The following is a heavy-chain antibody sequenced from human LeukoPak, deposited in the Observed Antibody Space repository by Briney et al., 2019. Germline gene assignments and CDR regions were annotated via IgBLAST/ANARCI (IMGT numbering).Heavy chain of an antibody. V-gene: IGHV1-69*04. J-gene: IGHJ4*02. CDR3: ASSDLGYCSGGSCQTFDY. CDR2: IIPIFGIA. CDR1: GGTFSSYA. D-gene: IGHD2-15*01. Sequence: SVKVSCKASGGTFSSYAISWVRQAPGQGLEWMGRIIPIFGIANYAQKFRGRVTITADKSTSTAYMELSSLRSEDTAVYYCASSDLGYCSGGSCQTFDYWGQGTLVTVSS.